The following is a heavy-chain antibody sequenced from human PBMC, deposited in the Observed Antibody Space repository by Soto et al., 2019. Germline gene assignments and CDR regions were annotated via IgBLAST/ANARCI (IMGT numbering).Heavy chain of an antibody. CDR2: SNPNNGGT. D-gene: IGHD5-18*01. CDR1: GYTFTTYY. J-gene: IGHJ4*02. CDR3: ARGRFLIQLWFDPLEH. V-gene: IGHV1-2*02. Sequence: GASVKVSFKASGYTFTTYYIHWLRQAPGQGLEWVGWSNPNNGGTNSAQKFQGRVNMTRDTSTNTAYMELSSLRSDDTAIYFCARGRFLIQLWFDPLEHWGQGTQVTVSS.